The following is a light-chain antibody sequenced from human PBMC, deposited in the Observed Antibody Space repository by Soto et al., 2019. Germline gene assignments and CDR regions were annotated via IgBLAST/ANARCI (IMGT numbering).Light chain of an antibody. CDR1: QSISSW. J-gene: IGKJ1*01. CDR2: KAS. Sequence: DIQMTQSPSTLSASVGDRVTITCRASQSISSWLAWHQQKRGKAPRLLIYKASNLESGVPSRFSGSGSGTEFTLTITSLQPDDSATYYCQQYNDNWTFGQGTKVEIK. CDR3: QQYNDNWT. V-gene: IGKV1-5*03.